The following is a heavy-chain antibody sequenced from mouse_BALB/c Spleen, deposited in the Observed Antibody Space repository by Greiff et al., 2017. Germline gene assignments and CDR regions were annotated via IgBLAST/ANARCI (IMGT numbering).Heavy chain of an antibody. J-gene: IGHJ4*01. D-gene: IGHD4-1*01. CDR1: GFTFSSYG. Sequence: EVQLVESGGGLVQPGGSLKLSCAASGFTFSSYGMSWVRQTPDKRLELVATINSNGGSTYYPDSVKGRFTISRDNAKNTLYLQMSSLKSEDTAMYYCARVKNWDDAMDYWGQGTSVTVSS. CDR2: INSNGGST. V-gene: IGHV5-6-3*01. CDR3: ARVKNWDDAMDY.